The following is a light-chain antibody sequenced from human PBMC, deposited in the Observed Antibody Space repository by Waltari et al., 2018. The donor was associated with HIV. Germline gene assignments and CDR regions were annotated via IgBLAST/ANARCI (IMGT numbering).Light chain of an antibody. CDR2: EVI. CDR1: GSDIAGYTY. CDR3: NSYTNNSNYV. Sequence: QSALTQPASVSASPGQSITISCTGTGSDIAGYTYVSWYQQHPGKAPKLIIDEVINRPSGVSNRFSGSNSGNTASLTISGLQAEDEAHYYCNSYTNNSNYVFGTGTKVTVL. J-gene: IGLJ1*01. V-gene: IGLV2-14*01.